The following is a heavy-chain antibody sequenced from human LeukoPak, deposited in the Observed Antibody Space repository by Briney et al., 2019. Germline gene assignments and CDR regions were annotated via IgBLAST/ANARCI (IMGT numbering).Heavy chain of an antibody. CDR1: GGSIGSYY. CDR2: IFYSGAT. V-gene: IGHV4-59*08. D-gene: IGHD1-1*01. J-gene: IGHJ4*02. CDR3: ARQVARTAPVGY. Sequence: SETLSLTCTVSGGSIGSYYWTWIRQAPAKGLEWIGDIFYSGATNYNPSLKSRLTISVDTSKNQFSLKLTSVTAADTAVYFCARQVARTAPVGYWGQGTLVTVSS.